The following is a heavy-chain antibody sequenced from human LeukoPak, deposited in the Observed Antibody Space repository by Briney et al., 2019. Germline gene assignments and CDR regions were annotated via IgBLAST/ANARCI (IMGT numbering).Heavy chain of an antibody. V-gene: IGHV3-30*18. J-gene: IGHJ6*04. Sequence: GGSLRLSCAASGFTFSSYGMHWVRKAPGKGLEWVAVISYDGSNKYYADSVKGRFTISRDNSKNTLYLQMNSLRAEDTAVYYCAKHMREPGYYYGMDVWGKGTTVTVSS. CDR2: ISYDGSNK. D-gene: IGHD2-2*01. CDR1: GFTFSSYG. CDR3: AKHMREPGYYYGMDV.